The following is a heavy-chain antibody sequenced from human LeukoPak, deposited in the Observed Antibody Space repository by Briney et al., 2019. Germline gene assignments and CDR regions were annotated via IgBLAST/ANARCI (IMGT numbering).Heavy chain of an antibody. D-gene: IGHD1-14*01. CDR2: ISAYDAKT. Sequence: ASVIVSCRASGYTFVRHGVNWVRQAPGQGLEWMGWISAYDAKTHYAERLQGRVTMTRDISASTVYMELRSLTSDDTAVYYCARDSRSPGPVFSDYWGQGTLVTVSS. J-gene: IGHJ4*02. CDR3: ARDSRSPGPVFSDY. V-gene: IGHV1-18*01. CDR1: GYTFVRHG.